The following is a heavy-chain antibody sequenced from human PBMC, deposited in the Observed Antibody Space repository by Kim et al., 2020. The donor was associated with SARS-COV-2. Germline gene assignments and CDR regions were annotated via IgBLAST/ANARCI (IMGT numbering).Heavy chain of an antibody. CDR1: GGSISSGGYS. V-gene: IGHV4-30-2*01. J-gene: IGHJ5*02. CDR2: IYHSGST. D-gene: IGHD4-17*01. Sequence: SETLSLTCAVSGGSISSGGYSWSWIRQPPGKGLEWIGYIYHSGSTYYNPSLKSRVTISVDRSKNQFSLKLSSVTAADTAVYYCARDYGNNWFDPWGQGTLVTVSS. CDR3: ARDYGNNWFDP.